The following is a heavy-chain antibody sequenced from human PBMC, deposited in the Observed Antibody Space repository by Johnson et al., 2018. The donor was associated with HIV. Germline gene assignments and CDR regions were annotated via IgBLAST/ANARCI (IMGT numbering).Heavy chain of an antibody. CDR1: GFTFDDYA. V-gene: IGHV3-7*01. CDR2: IKCDGSEK. Sequence: VQVVESGGGLVQPGRSLRLSCAASGFTFDDYAMHWVRQAPGKGLEWVADIKCDGSEKYYVDSVKGRLTISRDNAQNTLYLQMNSLRAEDTAVYYCARERIGYSSSGDAFDIWGQGTMVTVSS. J-gene: IGHJ3*02. D-gene: IGHD6-13*01. CDR3: ARERIGYSSSGDAFDI.